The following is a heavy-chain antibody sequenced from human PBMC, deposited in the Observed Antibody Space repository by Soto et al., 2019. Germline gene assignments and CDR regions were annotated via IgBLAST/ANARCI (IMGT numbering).Heavy chain of an antibody. J-gene: IGHJ5*02. CDR1: GGTFSSYA. CDR2: IIPIFGTA. V-gene: IGHV1-69*01. CDR3: ARDRRRDDSSGYPTGNWFDP. D-gene: IGHD3-22*01. Sequence: QVQLVQSGAEVKKPGSSVKVSCKASGGTFSSYAISWVRQAPGQGLEWMGGIIPIFGTANYAQKFQGRVTINEDETTITAYMELSSQRSEDTAVYYCARDRRRDDSSGYPTGNWFDPWGQGTLVTVSS.